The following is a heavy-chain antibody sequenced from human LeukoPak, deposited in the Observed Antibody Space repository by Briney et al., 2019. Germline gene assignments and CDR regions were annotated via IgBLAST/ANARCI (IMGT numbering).Heavy chain of an antibody. V-gene: IGHV4-4*02. Sequence: SETLSLTCAVSGGSISSSNWWSWGRQPPGKGLEWSGEIYHSGSTNYNPSLKSRVTISVDKSKNQFSLKLSSVTAADTAVYYCARAPIVDAFDIWGQGTMVTVSS. CDR1: GGSISSSNW. J-gene: IGHJ3*02. D-gene: IGHD3-16*02. CDR3: ARAPIVDAFDI. CDR2: IYHSGST.